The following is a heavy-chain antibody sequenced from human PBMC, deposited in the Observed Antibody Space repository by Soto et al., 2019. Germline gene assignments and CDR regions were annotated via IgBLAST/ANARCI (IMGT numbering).Heavy chain of an antibody. J-gene: IGHJ5*02. D-gene: IGHD2-21*01. Sequence: SETLSLTCTVSGGSISSGDYYWSWIRQPPGKGLEWIGYIYYSGSTYYNPSLKSRLTISVDTSKNQFSLKLSSVTAADTAVYYCARADFDNWFDPWGQGTLVTVSS. CDR1: GGSISSGDYY. CDR3: ARADFDNWFDP. CDR2: IYYSGST. V-gene: IGHV4-30-4*01.